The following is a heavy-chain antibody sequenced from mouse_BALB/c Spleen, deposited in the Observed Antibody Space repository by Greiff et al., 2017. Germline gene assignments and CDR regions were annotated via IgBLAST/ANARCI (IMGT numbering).Heavy chain of an antibody. CDR1: GYTFTSYW. J-gene: IGHJ3*01. D-gene: IGHD2-4*01. CDR3: ARDDYDGGPPWFAY. V-gene: IGHV1-7*01. Sequence: VQLQQSGAELAKPGASVKMSCKASGYTFTSYWMHWVKQRPGQGLEWIGYINPSTGYTEYNQKFKDKATLTADKSSSTAYMQLSSLTSEDSAVYYCARDDYDGGPPWFAYWGQGTLVTVSA. CDR2: INPSTGYT.